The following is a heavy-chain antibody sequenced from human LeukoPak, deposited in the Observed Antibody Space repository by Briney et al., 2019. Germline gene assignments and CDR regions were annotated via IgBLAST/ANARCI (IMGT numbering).Heavy chain of an antibody. CDR3: ARVLDPNYGMDV. D-gene: IGHD1-1*01. CDR2: MNPNRGNT. CDR1: GYTFTSYD. J-gene: IGHJ6*02. Sequence: GASVKFSCKASGYTFTSYDINWVRKETEQGLEWMGSMNPNRGNTGYAQKFLGRVTMTRNTSISTAYMDLSSLRSDDTAVYYCARVLDPNYGMDVWGQGTTVTVSS. V-gene: IGHV1-8*01.